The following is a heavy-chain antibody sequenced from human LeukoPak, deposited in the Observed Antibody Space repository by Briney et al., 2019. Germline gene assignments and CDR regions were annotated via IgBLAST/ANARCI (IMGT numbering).Heavy chain of an antibody. D-gene: IGHD2-2*01. CDR1: GFTFSSYG. Sequence: PGGSLRLSCAASGFTFSSYGMHWVRQAPGKGLEWVAFIRYDGSNKYYADSVKGRFTIPRDNSKNTLYLQMNSLRAEDTAVYYCSSVVVVPAATLGDAFDIWGQGTMVTVSS. CDR2: IRYDGSNK. V-gene: IGHV3-30*02. CDR3: SSVVVVPAATLGDAFDI. J-gene: IGHJ3*02.